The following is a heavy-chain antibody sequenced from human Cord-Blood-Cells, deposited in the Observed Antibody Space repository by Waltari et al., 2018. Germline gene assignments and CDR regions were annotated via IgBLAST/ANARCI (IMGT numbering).Heavy chain of an antibody. J-gene: IGHJ4*02. CDR3: ARVPASTVVTDY. D-gene: IGHD4-17*01. CDR1: GGSFSGYY. Sequence: QVQLQQWGAGLLKPSETLSLTCAVYGGSFSGYYWSWIRQPPGKGLEWIGEINHSGSTNYNPSLKSRVTRSVDTSKNQFSLKLSSVTAADTAVYYCARVPASTVVTDYWGQGTLVTVSS. CDR2: INHSGST. V-gene: IGHV4-34*01.